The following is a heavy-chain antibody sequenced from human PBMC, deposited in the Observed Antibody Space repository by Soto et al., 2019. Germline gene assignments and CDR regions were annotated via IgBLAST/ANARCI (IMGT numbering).Heavy chain of an antibody. CDR1: GFTFSNYW. D-gene: IGHD6-13*01. CDR2: IKQDGSKK. J-gene: IGHJ5*02. Sequence: EVQLVESGRGWVQPGGSLRLSCAASGFTFSNYWMSWVRQAPGEGQEGVANIKQDGSKKYYVDSVKGRFTISRDNPKNSLYLEMNSLRAEYTAVYSCARMLPIEAAGAAYWFVPWGQGTLVTVSS. CDR3: ARMLPIEAAGAAYWFVP. V-gene: IGHV3-7*03.